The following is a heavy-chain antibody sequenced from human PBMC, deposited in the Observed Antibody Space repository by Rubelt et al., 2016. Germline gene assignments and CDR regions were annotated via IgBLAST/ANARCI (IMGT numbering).Heavy chain of an antibody. CDR2: IYYSGST. Sequence: QLQLQESGPGLVKPSETLSLTCTVSGGSISSSSYYWGWIRQPPGKGLEWIGSIYYSGSTYYNPSLKSRVTISVDTSKNQFSLKLSSVTAADTAVYYCAREQLWLPTVDYWGQGTLVTVSS. V-gene: IGHV4-39*07. D-gene: IGHD5-18*01. J-gene: IGHJ4*02. CDR3: AREQLWLPTVDY. CDR1: GGSISSSSYY.